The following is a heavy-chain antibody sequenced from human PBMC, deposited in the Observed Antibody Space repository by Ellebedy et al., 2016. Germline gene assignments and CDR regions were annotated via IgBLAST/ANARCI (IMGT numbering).Heavy chain of an antibody. V-gene: IGHV3-20*01. CDR2: INWNGAQS. CDR1: GFTFSIYA. CDR3: ARRGMTTDGPIDP. J-gene: IGHJ5*02. Sequence: GESLKISXAASGFTFSIYAMSWVRQAPGKGLEWISGINWNGAQSAYADSVRGRFTISRDNTKNSLYLQMHNLTAEDTARYHCARRGMTTDGPIDPWGQGTLVTVSS. D-gene: IGHD4-11*01.